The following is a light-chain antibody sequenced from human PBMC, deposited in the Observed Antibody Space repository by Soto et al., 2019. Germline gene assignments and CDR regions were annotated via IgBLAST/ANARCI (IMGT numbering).Light chain of an antibody. Sequence: QSALTQPASVSGSPGQSITISCTGTSSDVGGYNYVSWYQQHPGKAPKIMIYDVSRRPSGVSNRFSGSKSGNTASLTISGLQAEDEADYYCSSYTSSSSLVLFGGGTK. CDR3: SSYTSSSSLVL. CDR2: DVS. J-gene: IGLJ2*01. V-gene: IGLV2-14*01. CDR1: SSDVGGYNY.